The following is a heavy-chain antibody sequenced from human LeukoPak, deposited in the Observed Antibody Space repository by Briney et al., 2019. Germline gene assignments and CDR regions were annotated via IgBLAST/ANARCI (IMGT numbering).Heavy chain of an antibody. J-gene: IGHJ4*02. D-gene: IGHD5-18*01. V-gene: IGHV4-59*01. CDR1: GGSISSYY. CDR2: IYYSGST. Sequence: PSETLSLTCTVSGGSISSYYWSWIRQPPGKGLEWIGYIYYSGSTNYNPSLKSRVTISVDTSKNQFSLRLSSVTAADTAVYYCARGGSRGYSYGSSFDYWGQGTLVTVSS. CDR3: ARGGSRGYSYGSSFDY.